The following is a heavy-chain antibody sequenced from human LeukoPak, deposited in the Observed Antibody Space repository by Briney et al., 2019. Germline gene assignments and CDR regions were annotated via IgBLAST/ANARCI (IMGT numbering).Heavy chain of an antibody. CDR1: GYTFTSYD. D-gene: IGHD5-24*01. CDR2: MNPNSGNT. CDR3: ALVEMATISPFDY. J-gene: IGHJ4*02. V-gene: IGHV1-8*01. Sequence: RASVKVSCTASGYTFTSYDINWVRQATGQGLEWMGWMNPNSGNTGYAQKFQGRVTMTRNTSISTAYMELSSLISEDTAVYYCALVEMATISPFDYWGQGTLVTVSS.